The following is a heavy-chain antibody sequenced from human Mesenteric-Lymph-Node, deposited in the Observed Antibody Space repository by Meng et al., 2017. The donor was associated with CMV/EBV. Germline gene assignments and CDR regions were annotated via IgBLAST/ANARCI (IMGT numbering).Heavy chain of an antibody. J-gene: IGHJ4*02. CDR2: IKSKTDGGTT. D-gene: IGHD1-26*01. V-gene: IGHV3-15*01. Sequence: GGSLRLSCAASGFTFKSYAMSWVRQAPGKGLEWVGRIKSKTDGGTTDYAAPVKGRFTISRDDSKNTLYLQMNSLKTEDTAVYYCTTGAYYFDYWGQGTLVTVSS. CDR3: TTGAYYFDY. CDR1: GFTFKSYA.